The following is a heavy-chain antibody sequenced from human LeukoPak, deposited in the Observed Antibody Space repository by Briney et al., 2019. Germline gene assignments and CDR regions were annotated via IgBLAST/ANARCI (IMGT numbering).Heavy chain of an antibody. V-gene: IGHV4-59*01. CDR3: ARIKNRNCFDP. CDR1: GGSISSYY. J-gene: IGHJ5*02. Sequence: SETLSLTCTVSGGSISSYYWSWIRQPPGKGLEWIGYIYYSGSTNYNPSLKSRVTISVDTSKNQISLKLSSVTAADTAVYYCARIKNRNCFDPWGQGTLVTVSS. D-gene: IGHD1-14*01. CDR2: IYYSGST.